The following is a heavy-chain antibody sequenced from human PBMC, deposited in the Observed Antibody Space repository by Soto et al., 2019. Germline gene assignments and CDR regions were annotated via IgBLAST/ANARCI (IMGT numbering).Heavy chain of an antibody. V-gene: IGHV4-30-2*01. D-gene: IGHD3-10*01. J-gene: IGHJ6*02. CDR1: GGSISSGGYS. Sequence: PSETLSLTCAVSGGSISSGGYSWSWIRQPPGKGLEWIGYIYHSGSTYYNPSLKSRVTISIDRSKNQFSLKLSSVTAADTAVYYCARRLGLLWFGESGGMDVWGQGTTVTVSS. CDR3: ARRLGLLWFGESGGMDV. CDR2: IYHSGST.